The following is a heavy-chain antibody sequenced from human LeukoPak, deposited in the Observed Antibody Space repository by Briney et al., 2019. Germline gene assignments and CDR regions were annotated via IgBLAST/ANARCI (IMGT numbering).Heavy chain of an antibody. J-gene: IGHJ4*02. V-gene: IGHV4-34*01. CDR1: GPGSFIGYY. D-gene: IGHD4-17*01. CDR2: VNHNGIT. CDR3: ARGTLTTMTNVLFDY. Sequence: LSETLSLTCAVSGPGSFIGYYWSWIRQPPGRGLEWIGEVNHNGITNYNPSLKSRLTISLGTSKNQFSLSLTSVTAADSAVYYCARGTLTTMTNVLFDYWDQGSLVTVSS.